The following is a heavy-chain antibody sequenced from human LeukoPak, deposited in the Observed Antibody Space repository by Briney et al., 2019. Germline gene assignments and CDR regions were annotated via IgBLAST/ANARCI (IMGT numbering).Heavy chain of an antibody. Sequence: GGSLRLSCAASGFTFYDYAMHWVRQAPGKGLEWVSLISGDGGSTYYADSVKGRFTISRDNSTDSLYLQMNSLRTEDTALYYCAKDTDWGGYFDYWGQGTLVTVSS. J-gene: IGHJ4*02. CDR2: ISGDGGST. V-gene: IGHV3-43*02. CDR1: GFTFYDYA. CDR3: AKDTDWGGYFDY. D-gene: IGHD7-27*01.